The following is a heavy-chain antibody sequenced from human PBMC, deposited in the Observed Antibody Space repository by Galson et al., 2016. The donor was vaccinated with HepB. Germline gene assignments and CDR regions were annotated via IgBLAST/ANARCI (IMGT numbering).Heavy chain of an antibody. CDR2: SSVSGATT. V-gene: IGHV3-23*01. J-gene: IGHJ4*02. CDR3: ARDLSFYYASGSYVLTPKYFDY. CDR1: GFTFIKYA. Sequence: SLRLSCAASGFTFIKYAMTWVRQAPGKGLEWVSASSVSGATTYYADSVKGRFTISRDNSKSTLYLQMRSLRADDTAVYYCARDLSFYYASGSYVLTPKYFDYVGQETLVTVSS. D-gene: IGHD3-10*01.